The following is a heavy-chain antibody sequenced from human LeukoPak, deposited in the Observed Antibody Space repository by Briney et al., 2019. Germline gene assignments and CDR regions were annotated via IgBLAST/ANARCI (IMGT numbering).Heavy chain of an antibody. D-gene: IGHD3-3*01. Sequence: SETLSLTCTVSGGSISSGGYYWSWIRQHPGKGLEWIGEINHSGSTNYNPSLKSRVTISVDTSKNQFSLKLSSVTAADTAVYYCARGSRLRRFTISWEANDYWGQGTLVTVSS. CDR2: INHSGST. CDR1: GGSISSGGYY. CDR3: ARGSRLRRFTISWEANDY. J-gene: IGHJ4*02. V-gene: IGHV4-39*07.